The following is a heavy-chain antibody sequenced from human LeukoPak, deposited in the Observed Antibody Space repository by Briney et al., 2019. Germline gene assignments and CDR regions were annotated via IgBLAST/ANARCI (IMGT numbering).Heavy chain of an antibody. CDR3: ARARYGSGSYWY. CDR2: INHSGST. D-gene: IGHD3-10*01. Sequence: PSETLSLTCAVYGGSFSGYYWSWIRQPPGKGLEWIGEINHSGSTNYNPSLKSRVTISVDTSKNQFSLKLSSVTAADTAVDYCARARYGSGSYWYWDQGTLVTVSS. J-gene: IGHJ4*02. CDR1: GGSFSGYY. V-gene: IGHV4-34*01.